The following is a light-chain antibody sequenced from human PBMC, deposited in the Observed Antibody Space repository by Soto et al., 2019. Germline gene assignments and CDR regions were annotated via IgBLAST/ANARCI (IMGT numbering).Light chain of an antibody. CDR3: AAWDDSLSGHVV. J-gene: IGLJ2*01. CDR1: SSNIGSNT. CDR2: DNN. V-gene: IGLV1-44*01. Sequence: QSVLTQPPSASGAPGQRVTISCSGGSSNIGSNTVSWYQQLPGTAPKLLIYDNNQRPSGVPARFSGSKSGTSASLAISGLQSEDEADYYCAAWDDSLSGHVVFGGGTQLTVL.